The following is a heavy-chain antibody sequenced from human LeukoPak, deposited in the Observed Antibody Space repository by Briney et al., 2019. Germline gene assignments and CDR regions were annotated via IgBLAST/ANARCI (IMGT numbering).Heavy chain of an antibody. Sequence: GGSLRLSCAASGFSGSTNYMSGVRQAPGKGLEWGSVIYSGGRTDSADSAQGRFTISSANSKTTLNLQLNSRRAEDTAVYYCARDGRDAGSYYSDYWGQGTLVTVSS. CDR2: IYSGGRT. CDR1: GFSGSTNY. J-gene: IGHJ4*02. D-gene: IGHD3-10*01. V-gene: IGHV3-53*01. CDR3: ARDGRDAGSYYSDY.